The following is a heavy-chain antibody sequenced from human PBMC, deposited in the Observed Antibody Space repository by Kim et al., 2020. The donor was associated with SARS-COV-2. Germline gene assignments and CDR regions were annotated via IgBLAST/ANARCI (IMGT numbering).Heavy chain of an antibody. D-gene: IGHD1-26*01. CDR2: IIPIFGKA. Sequence: SVKVSCKASGDTFSSYAISWVRQAPGQGLEWMGGIIPIFGKANYAQKLQGRVTITADESTSTAYMELSSLRSEDTAVYYCAIGIVGATVDYWGQGTLVTVSS. V-gene: IGHV1-69*13. CDR3: AIGIVGATVDY. CDR1: GDTFSSYA. J-gene: IGHJ4*02.